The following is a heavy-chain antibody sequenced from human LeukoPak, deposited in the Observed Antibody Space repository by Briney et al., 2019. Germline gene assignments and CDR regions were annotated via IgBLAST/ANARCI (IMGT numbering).Heavy chain of an antibody. Sequence: PSETLSLTCTVSGGSIISYYWSCIRQPPGKGLEWIGYIYYSGSTNYNPSLKSRVTISVDTSKNQFSLKLSSVTAADTAVYYCARPGGGGWYFDLWGRGTLVTVSS. CDR2: IYYSGST. D-gene: IGHD3-10*01. CDR3: ARPGGGGWYFDL. J-gene: IGHJ2*01. CDR1: GGSIISYY. V-gene: IGHV4-59*08.